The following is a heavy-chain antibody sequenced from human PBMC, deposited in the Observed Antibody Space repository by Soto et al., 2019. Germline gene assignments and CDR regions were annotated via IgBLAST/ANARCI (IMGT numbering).Heavy chain of an antibody. Sequence: LCLSCTVSGYCISSDDYYWAWLRQPPGKGLEWIGHIYYSGSTSYNPSLESRLSISIDTSKNQFSLRLTAVSAADTAVYYCGRDRSNAPDYLAYWGQGTLVTVSS. CDR3: GRDRSNAPDYLAY. CDR2: IYYSGST. V-gene: IGHV4-30-4*01. CDR1: GYCISSDDYY. D-gene: IGHD2-15*01. J-gene: IGHJ4*02.